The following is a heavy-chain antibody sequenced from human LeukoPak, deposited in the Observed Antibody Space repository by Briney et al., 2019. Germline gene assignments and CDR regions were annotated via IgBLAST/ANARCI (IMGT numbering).Heavy chain of an antibody. CDR3: AKDRGGTRPFHFDY. Sequence: GGSLRLSCAASGFTFSSYDMHWVRQAPGKGLEWVAVIWYDGSNKYYADSVKGRFTISRDNSKNTLYLQMNSLRAEDTAVYYCAKDRGGTRPFHFDYWGQGTLVTVSS. J-gene: IGHJ4*02. D-gene: IGHD1-1*01. CDR1: GFTFSSYD. V-gene: IGHV3-33*06. CDR2: IWYDGSNK.